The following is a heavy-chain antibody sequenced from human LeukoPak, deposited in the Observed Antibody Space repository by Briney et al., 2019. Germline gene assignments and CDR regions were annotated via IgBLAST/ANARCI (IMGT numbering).Heavy chain of an antibody. V-gene: IGHV4-4*07. J-gene: IGHJ4*02. CDR2: IYPGGST. D-gene: IGHD6-13*01. CDR3: ARIGSSSCPDCNY. CDR1: GAYISNYF. Sequence: PSETLSLTCTVSGAYISNYFWTWIRQPAGKGLEWIGRIYPGGSTNYNPSLKSRVTMSVDTSKSQFSLSLTSVTAADTAVYYCARIGSSSCPDCNYWGQGTLVTVSS.